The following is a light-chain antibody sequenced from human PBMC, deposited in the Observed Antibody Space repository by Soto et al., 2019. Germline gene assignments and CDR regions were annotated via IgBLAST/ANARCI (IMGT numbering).Light chain of an antibody. Sequence: DIVMTQSPLSLPVTPGEPASISCKSSQSVLFTSNDKNFLAWYQHKAGQPPKLIVNWASSREVGVPDRFSGSGSGTHFTLTISSLEPEDFAVYYCQQRSNWRFTFGPGTKVDIK. V-gene: IGKV4-1*01. CDR3: QQRSNWRFT. CDR1: QSVLFTSNDKNF. CDR2: WAS. J-gene: IGKJ3*01.